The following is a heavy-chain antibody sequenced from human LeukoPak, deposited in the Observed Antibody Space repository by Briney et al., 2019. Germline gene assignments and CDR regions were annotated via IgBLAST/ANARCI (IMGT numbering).Heavy chain of an antibody. CDR2: IRSKANSYAT. Sequence: PGGSLRLSCAASGFTFSGSAMHWVRQASGKGLEWVGRIRSKANSYATAYAASVKGRFTISRDDSKNTAYLQMNSLKTEDTAVYYCAKDPVGVVVPAAIFDRWFDPWGQGTLVTVSS. V-gene: IGHV3-73*01. CDR1: GFTFSGSA. CDR3: AKDPVGVVVPAAIFDRWFDP. D-gene: IGHD2-2*02. J-gene: IGHJ5*02.